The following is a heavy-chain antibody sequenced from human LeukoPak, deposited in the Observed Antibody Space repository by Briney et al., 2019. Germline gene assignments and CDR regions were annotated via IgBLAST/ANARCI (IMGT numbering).Heavy chain of an antibody. D-gene: IGHD3-3*01. V-gene: IGHV1-18*01. CDR2: ISTYNGNT. CDR1: GYTFTSYG. Sequence: ASVKVSGKASGYTFTSYGISWVRQAPGQGLEWMGWISTYNGNTNYAQNLQDRVTMTTDTSTSTASMELRSLRSDDTAMYYCARDRPPGRGYYPVSPFDFWGQGTLVIVSS. J-gene: IGHJ4*02. CDR3: ARDRPPGRGYYPVSPFDF.